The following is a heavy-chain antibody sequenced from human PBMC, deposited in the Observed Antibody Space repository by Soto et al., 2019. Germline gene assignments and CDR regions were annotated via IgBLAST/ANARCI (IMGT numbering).Heavy chain of an antibody. CDR2: IKSKTDGGTT. J-gene: IGHJ4*02. Sequence: GGSLRLSCAASGFTFSNAWMSWVRQAPGKGLEWVGRIKSKTDGGTTDYAAPVKGRFTISRDDSKNMLYLQMNSLRAEDTAVYYCARVPGVPAAQPPFDYWGQGTLVTVSS. CDR1: GFTFSNAW. D-gene: IGHD2-2*01. V-gene: IGHV3-15*01. CDR3: ARVPGVPAAQPPFDY.